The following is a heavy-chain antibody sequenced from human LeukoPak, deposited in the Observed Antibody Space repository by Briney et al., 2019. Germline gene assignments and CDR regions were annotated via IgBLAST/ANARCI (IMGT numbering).Heavy chain of an antibody. Sequence: GGSLRLSGAASGFNFNIYSMHWVRQAPGKGLEWVAVKAYDEKYSDYADSVKGRFTISRDNSKNTLYLQMSSLRSHDTGVYYCARDDLAYCGGDCYSHFDYWGQGTLVTVSS. CDR2: KAYDEKYS. V-gene: IGHV3-30*04. J-gene: IGHJ4*02. CDR1: GFNFNIYS. CDR3: ARDDLAYCGGDCYSHFDY. D-gene: IGHD2-21*02.